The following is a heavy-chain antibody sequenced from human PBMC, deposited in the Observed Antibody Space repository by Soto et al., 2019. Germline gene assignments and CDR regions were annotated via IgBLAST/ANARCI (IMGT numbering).Heavy chain of an antibody. V-gene: IGHV3-33*01. Sequence: GGSLRLSCAASGFTFSSYGMHWVRQAPGKGLEWVAVIWYDGSNKYYADSVKGRFTISRDNSKNTLYLQMNSLRAEDTAVYYCARDRVDWNHPFDYWGQGTLVTVSS. CDR1: GFTFSSYG. J-gene: IGHJ4*02. CDR3: ARDRVDWNHPFDY. D-gene: IGHD1-1*01. CDR2: IWYDGSNK.